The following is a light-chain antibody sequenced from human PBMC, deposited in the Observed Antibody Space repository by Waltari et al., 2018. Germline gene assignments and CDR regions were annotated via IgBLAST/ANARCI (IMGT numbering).Light chain of an antibody. CDR2: DAS. Sequence: DIQMTHSPSSLSASIGDRVTITCQANQDIDKFLNWYQQKPGEAPHLLIYDASNLQTGVPSRFSGSGAGKHFTLTISSLHPEDVATYYCQQYEGLPCTFGQGTKLEVK. V-gene: IGKV1-33*01. CDR3: QQYEGLPCT. J-gene: IGKJ2*02. CDR1: QDIDKF.